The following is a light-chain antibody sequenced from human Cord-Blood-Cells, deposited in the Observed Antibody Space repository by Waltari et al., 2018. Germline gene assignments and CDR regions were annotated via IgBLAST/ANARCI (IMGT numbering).Light chain of an antibody. CDR2: WAS. Sequence: DIVMTQSPDSLAVSLGERATINCKSSPSVLYSSNNKNHLAWAQQKPGQPPKLLIYWASTRESGVPDRFRGSGSGTDCTRTLSSLQAEDVAVYDCQQYYSTPYTFGQGTKLEIK. J-gene: IGKJ2*01. CDR3: QQYYSTPYT. CDR1: PSVLYSSNNKNH. V-gene: IGKV4-1*01.